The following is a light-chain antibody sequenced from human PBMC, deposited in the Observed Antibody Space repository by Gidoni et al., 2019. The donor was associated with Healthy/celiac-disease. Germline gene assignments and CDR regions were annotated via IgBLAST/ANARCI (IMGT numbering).Light chain of an antibody. CDR2: DAS. CDR1: QSISSW. J-gene: IGKJ5*01. Sequence: DIQMTQSPSTLSASVGDRVTITCRASQSISSWLAWYQKKPGKAPKLLIYDASSLESGVPSRFSGSGYGTEFTINISSLQHDDFATYYCQQYNSYSITFGQGTRLEIK. CDR3: QQYNSYSIT. V-gene: IGKV1-5*01.